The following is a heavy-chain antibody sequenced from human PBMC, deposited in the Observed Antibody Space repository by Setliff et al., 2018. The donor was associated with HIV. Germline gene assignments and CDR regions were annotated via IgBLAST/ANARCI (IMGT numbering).Heavy chain of an antibody. V-gene: IGHV4-39*01. CDR3: ATRSPGYCISTSCLNWFDP. Sequence: SETLSLTCTVSGGSISSSSSYWGWIRQPPGKGLEWIGSISYSGSTYYNPSLKSRVTISVDTSKNQFSLKLSSVTAADTAVYYCATRSPGYCISTSCLNWFDPWGQGTLVTVSS. CDR2: ISYSGST. CDR1: GGSISSSSSY. J-gene: IGHJ5*02. D-gene: IGHD2-2*01.